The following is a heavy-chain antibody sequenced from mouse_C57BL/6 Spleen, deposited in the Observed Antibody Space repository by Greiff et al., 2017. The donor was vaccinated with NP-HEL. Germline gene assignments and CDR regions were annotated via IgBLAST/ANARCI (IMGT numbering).Heavy chain of an antibody. J-gene: IGHJ2*01. D-gene: IGHD1-1*01. CDR2: ISNGGGST. V-gene: IGHV5-12*01. CDR1: GFTFSDYY. CDR3: ARQNGYYGSPDY. Sequence: DVHLVESGGGLVQPGGSLKLSCAASGFTFSDYYMYWVRQTPEKRLEWVAYISNGGGSTYYPDTVKGRFTISRDNAKNTLYLQMSRLKSEDTAMYYCARQNGYYGSPDYWGQGTTLTVSS.